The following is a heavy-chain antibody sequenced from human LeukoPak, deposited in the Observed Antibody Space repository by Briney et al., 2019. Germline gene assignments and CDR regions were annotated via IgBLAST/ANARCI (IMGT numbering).Heavy chain of an antibody. CDR1: GFTFDDYA. CDR3: AKVGFVDFWSGYFDY. CDR2: ISWNSGSI. Sequence: GGSLRLSCAASGFTFDDYAMHWVQQAPGKGLEWVSGISWNSGSIGYADSVKGRFTISRDNAKNSLYLQMNSLRAEDTALYYCAKVGFVDFWSGYFDYWGQGTLVTVSS. J-gene: IGHJ4*02. V-gene: IGHV3-9*01. D-gene: IGHD3-3*01.